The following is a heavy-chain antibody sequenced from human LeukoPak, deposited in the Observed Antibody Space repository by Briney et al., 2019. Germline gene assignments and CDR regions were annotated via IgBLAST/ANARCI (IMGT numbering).Heavy chain of an antibody. CDR3: ARADYYGSGSYHLDFDY. J-gene: IGHJ4*02. CDR1: GASISSYY. Sequence: SETLSLTCTVSGASISSYYWSWIRQPPGKGLEWIGYIYYSESTNYNPSLKSRVTISVDTSKNQFSLRLSSVTAADTAVYYCARADYYGSGSYHLDFDYWGQGTLVTVSS. D-gene: IGHD3-10*01. CDR2: IYYSEST. V-gene: IGHV4-59*01.